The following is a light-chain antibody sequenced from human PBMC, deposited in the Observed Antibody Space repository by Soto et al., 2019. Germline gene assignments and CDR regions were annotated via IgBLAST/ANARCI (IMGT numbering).Light chain of an antibody. V-gene: IGLV2-8*01. CDR3: SSFVDSTSYV. CDR1: SSVVGFFNY. CDR2: EVN. J-gene: IGLJ1*01. Sequence: QSVLTQPPSVSGSPGQSVTISCTGTSSVVGFFNYVSWYQHHPGKVPKFLIYEVNKRPSGVPDRFSGSKSGNTASLTVSGLQPEDEAEYFCSSFVDSTSYVFGTGTKVTVL.